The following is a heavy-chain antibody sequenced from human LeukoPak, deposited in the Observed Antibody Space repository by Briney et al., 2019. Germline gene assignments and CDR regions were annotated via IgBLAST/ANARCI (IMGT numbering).Heavy chain of an antibody. Sequence: SETLSLTCTVSGDSINSLDLWSWVRQPPGRGLEWIGEMYLSGTTHSNPSVKSRVTISIDKSKNQFFLNLSSVTAADTAVYYCAGLVGRYSSGLYYYYFDYWARGPWSPSPQ. CDR2: MYLSGTT. J-gene: IGHJ4*02. D-gene: IGHD3-22*01. V-gene: IGHV4-4*02. CDR1: GDSINSLDL. CDR3: AGLVGRYSSGLYYYYFDY.